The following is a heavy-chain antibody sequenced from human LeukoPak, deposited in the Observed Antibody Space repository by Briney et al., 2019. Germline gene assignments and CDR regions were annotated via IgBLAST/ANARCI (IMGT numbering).Heavy chain of an antibody. J-gene: IGHJ6*03. CDR1: GFTFSSYG. V-gene: IGHV3-30*02. CDR3: AKDWRRIVVVGPITRHGNYMDV. CDR2: IRYDGSNK. D-gene: IGHD2-15*01. Sequence: GGSLRLSCAASGFTFSSYGMHWVRQAPGKGLEWVAFIRYDGSNKYFADSLKGRFTISRDNSKNTLYLQMNSLRPEDTAVYYCAKDWRRIVVVGPITRHGNYMDVWGKGTTVTISS.